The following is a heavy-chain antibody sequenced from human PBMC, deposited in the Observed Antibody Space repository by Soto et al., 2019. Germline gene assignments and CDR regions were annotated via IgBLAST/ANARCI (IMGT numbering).Heavy chain of an antibody. CDR1: GYTFTGYY. J-gene: IGHJ3*02. Sequence: ASVKVSCKASGYTFTGYYMHWVRQAPGQGLEWMGWINPNSGATNYAQKFQGWVTMTRDTSISTAYMEVSRLRSDDTSLYYCARGDDSSGYLNDAFDIWGQGTMVTVSS. CDR3: ARGDDSSGYLNDAFDI. D-gene: IGHD3-22*01. V-gene: IGHV1-2*04. CDR2: INPNSGAT.